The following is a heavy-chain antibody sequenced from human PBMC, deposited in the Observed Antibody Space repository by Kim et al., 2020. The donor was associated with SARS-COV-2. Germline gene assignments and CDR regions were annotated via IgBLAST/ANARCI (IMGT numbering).Heavy chain of an antibody. CDR3: ARPSRTSIAAAGTNWFDP. V-gene: IGHV1-2*06. J-gene: IGHJ5*02. CDR1: GYTFTGYY. D-gene: IGHD6-13*01. CDR2: INPNSGGT. Sequence: ASVKVSCKASGYTFTGYYMHWVRQAPGQGLEWMGRINPNSGGTNYAQKFQGRVTMTRDTSISTAYMELSRLRSDDTAVYYCARPSRTSIAAAGTNWFDPWGQGTLVTVSS.